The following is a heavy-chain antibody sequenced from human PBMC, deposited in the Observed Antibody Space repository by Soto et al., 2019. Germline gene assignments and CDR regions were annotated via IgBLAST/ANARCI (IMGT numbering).Heavy chain of an antibody. J-gene: IGHJ3*02. D-gene: IGHD5-18*01. CDR1: GFTFSSYA. V-gene: IGHV3-64*01. CDR3: ARGDPYSDTLRNDAFDI. Sequence: EVQLVESGGGLVRPGGSLRLSCAASGFTFSSYAMHWVRQAPGKGLEYVSAIGSDGGNTYYANSVKDRFTISRDNSKNTLYLQMGRLRTEDMAVYYCARGDPYSDTLRNDAFDIWGQGTMVTVSS. CDR2: IGSDGGNT.